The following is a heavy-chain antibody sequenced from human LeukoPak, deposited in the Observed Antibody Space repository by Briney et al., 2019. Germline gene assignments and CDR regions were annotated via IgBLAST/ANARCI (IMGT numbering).Heavy chain of an antibody. V-gene: IGHV3-21*04. J-gene: IGHJ4*02. CDR2: ISSSSSYI. CDR3: ARGYPVVVVAAQFDY. CDR1: GFTFSSYS. Sequence: GGSLRLSCAASGFTFSSYSMNWVRQAPGKGLEWVSSISSSSSYIYYADSVKGRFTISRDNAKNSLYLQMNSLRAEDTAVYYCARGYPVVVVAAQFDYWGQGTLVTVSS. D-gene: IGHD2-15*01.